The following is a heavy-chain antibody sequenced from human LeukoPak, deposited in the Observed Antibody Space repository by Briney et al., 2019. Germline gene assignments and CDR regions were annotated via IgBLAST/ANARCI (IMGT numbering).Heavy chain of an antibody. D-gene: IGHD4-23*01. Sequence: SETLSLTCAVYGGSFSGYYWNWVRQPPGRGLEWIGEIYHSGTTNYNPSLKSRVTISIDTSKNQFSLKLSSVTSADTAVYYCATRPTPPYYYYYMDVWAKGTTVTVSS. J-gene: IGHJ6*03. CDR1: GGSFSGYY. CDR2: IYHSGTT. V-gene: IGHV4-34*01. CDR3: ATRPTPPYYYYYMDV.